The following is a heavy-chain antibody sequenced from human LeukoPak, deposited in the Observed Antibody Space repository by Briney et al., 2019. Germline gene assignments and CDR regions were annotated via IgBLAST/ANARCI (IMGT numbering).Heavy chain of an antibody. CDR3: ARGRGSVSNYRRLDY. J-gene: IGHJ4*02. CDR1: GYTFTSHD. V-gene: IGHV1-8*03. D-gene: IGHD3-16*01. CDR2: MNPNSGNT. Sequence: GASVKVSCKASGYTFTSHDINWVRQATGQGLEWMGWMNPNSGNTGFAQKFQGRVTTTRNTSISTAYMELSSLRSEDTAIYYCARGRGSVSNYRRLDYWVQGSLVTVSS.